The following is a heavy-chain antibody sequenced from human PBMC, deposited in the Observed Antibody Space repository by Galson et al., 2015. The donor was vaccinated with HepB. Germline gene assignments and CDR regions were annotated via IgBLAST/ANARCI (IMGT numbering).Heavy chain of an antibody. D-gene: IGHD3-9*01. CDR3: AKDRYYDILTGYYTSDAFDI. Sequence: SLRLSCAASGFTFSSYGMHWVRQAPGKGLEWVAVISYDGSNKYYADSVKGRFTISRDNSKNTLYLQMNSLRAEDTAVYYCAKDRYYDILTGYYTSDAFDIWGQGTMVTVSS. J-gene: IGHJ3*02. CDR2: ISYDGSNK. CDR1: GFTFSSYG. V-gene: IGHV3-30*18.